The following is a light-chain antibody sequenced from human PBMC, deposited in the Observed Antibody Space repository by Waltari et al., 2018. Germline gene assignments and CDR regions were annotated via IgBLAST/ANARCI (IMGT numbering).Light chain of an antibody. J-gene: IGKJ2*01. CDR3: LQYGNSPGT. CDR2: GAS. Sequence: ETVMMQSPGTLSLSPGERATLSCRASENVKRNSLAWYQQKPGQAPRLLIYGASSRATGIPDRFSGSGSGTDFTLTISRVEPEEIAVYYCLQYGNSPGTFGQGSKLQIK. CDR1: ENVKRNS. V-gene: IGKV3-20*01.